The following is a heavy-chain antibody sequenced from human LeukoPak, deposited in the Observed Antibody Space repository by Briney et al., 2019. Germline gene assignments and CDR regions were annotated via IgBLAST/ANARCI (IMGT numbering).Heavy chain of an antibody. D-gene: IGHD3-10*01. CDR3: ARDAMGRGNRRAYYFDY. CDR2: INHSGST. J-gene: IGHJ4*02. Sequence: SETLSLTCAVYGGSFSGYYWSWIRQPPGKGLEWIGEINHSGSTNYNPSLKSRVTISVDTSKNQFSLKLSSVTAADTAVYYCARDAMGRGNRRAYYFDYWGQGTLVTVSS. CDR1: GGSFSGYY. V-gene: IGHV4-34*01.